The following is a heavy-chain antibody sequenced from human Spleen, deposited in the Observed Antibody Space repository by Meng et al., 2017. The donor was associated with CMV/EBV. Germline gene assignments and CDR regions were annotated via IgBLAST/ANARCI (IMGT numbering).Heavy chain of an antibody. CDR2: IIPIFGTA. CDR1: TFSSYG. Sequence: TFSSYGISWERQAPGQGLEWMGGIIPIFGTANYAQKFQGRVTITTDESTSTAYMELSSLRSEDTAVYYCASIAGGDYYDSSGTNGYWGQGTLVTVSS. CDR3: ASIAGGDYYDSSGTNGY. D-gene: IGHD3-22*01. V-gene: IGHV1-69*05. J-gene: IGHJ4*02.